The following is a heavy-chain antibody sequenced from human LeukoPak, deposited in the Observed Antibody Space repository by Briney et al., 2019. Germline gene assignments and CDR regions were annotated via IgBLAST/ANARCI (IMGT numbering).Heavy chain of an antibody. CDR1: GFTFSSYG. V-gene: IGHV3-30*02. CDR2: IRYDGSNK. Sequence: GGSLRLSSAASGFTFSSYGMHWVRQAPGKGLEWVAFIRYDGSNKYYADSVKGRFTISRDNSKNTLYLQMNSLRAEDTAVYYCARIILVAMDVWGKGTTVTISS. CDR3: ARIILVAMDV. J-gene: IGHJ6*03. D-gene: IGHD2/OR15-2a*01.